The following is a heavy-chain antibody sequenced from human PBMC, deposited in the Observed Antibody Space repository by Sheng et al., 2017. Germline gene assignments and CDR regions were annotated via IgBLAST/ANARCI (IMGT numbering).Heavy chain of an antibody. Sequence: QVQLQESGPGLVKPSETLSLTCTVSGGSISSYYWSWIRQPPGKGLEWIGYIYYSGTTNYNPSLKSRVTISVDTSKNQFSLKLSSVTAADTAVYYCARVSGGAYSGYEVDYWGQGNAGHRLL. V-gene: IGHV4-59*01. CDR1: GGSISSYY. CDR2: IYYSGTT. CDR3: ARVSGGAYSGYEVDY. D-gene: IGHD5-12*01. J-gene: IGHJ4*02.